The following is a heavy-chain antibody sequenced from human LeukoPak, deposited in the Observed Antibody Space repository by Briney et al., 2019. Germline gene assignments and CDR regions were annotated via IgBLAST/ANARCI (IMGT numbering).Heavy chain of an antibody. CDR3: ARDRRHRSSGVGDLAYYFDY. CDR1: GGSISGYY. Sequence: SETLSLTCTVSGGSISGYYWSWVRQSPEKGLESIGFIYSTGSTSYNPSLRSRVTISIDTSQNQFYLRLTSVTAADTAVYYCARDRRHRSSGVGDLAYYFDYWGQGTLVTVSS. CDR2: IYSTGST. J-gene: IGHJ4*02. D-gene: IGHD1-14*01. V-gene: IGHV4-59*01.